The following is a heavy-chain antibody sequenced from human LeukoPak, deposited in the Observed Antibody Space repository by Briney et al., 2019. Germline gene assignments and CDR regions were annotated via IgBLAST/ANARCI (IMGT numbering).Heavy chain of an antibody. CDR2: ISSSSSTI. D-gene: IGHD3-3*01. CDR3: ARGGFYDFWSGYFPHSDY. V-gene: IGHV3-48*01. CDR1: GFTFSSYS. J-gene: IGHJ4*02. Sequence: GGSLRLSCAASGFTFSSYSMNWVRQAPGKGLEWVSYISSSSSTIYYADSVKGRFTISRDNAKNSLYLQMNSLRAEDTAVYYCARGGFYDFWSGYFPHSDYWGQGTLVTVSS.